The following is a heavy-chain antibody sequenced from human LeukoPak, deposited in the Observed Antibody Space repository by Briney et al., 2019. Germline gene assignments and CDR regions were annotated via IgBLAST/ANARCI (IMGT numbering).Heavy chain of an antibody. CDR1: GFTFSSYG. CDR2: ISGSGGST. V-gene: IGHV3-23*01. D-gene: IGHD3-9*01. CDR3: AKTTGVDY. J-gene: IGHJ4*02. Sequence: GRTLRLSCAASGFTFSSYGMSWVRQAPGKGLEWVSAISGSGGSTYYTDSVKGRFTISRDNSKNTLYLQMNSLRAEDTAVYYCAKTTGVDYWGQGTLVTVSS.